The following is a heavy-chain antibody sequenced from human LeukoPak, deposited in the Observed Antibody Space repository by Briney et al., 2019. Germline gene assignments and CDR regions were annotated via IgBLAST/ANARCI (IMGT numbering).Heavy chain of an antibody. J-gene: IGHJ5*02. Sequence: PGGSLRLSCAASGFTFSSYGMHWVRQAPGKGLEWVAVISYDGSNKYYADSVKGRFTISRDNSKNTLYLQMNSLRAEDTAVYYCAKDQVAPWIQLWETGFDPWGQGTLVTVSS. CDR2: ISYDGSNK. CDR1: GFTFSSYG. CDR3: AKDQVAPWIQLWETGFDP. D-gene: IGHD5-18*01. V-gene: IGHV3-30*18.